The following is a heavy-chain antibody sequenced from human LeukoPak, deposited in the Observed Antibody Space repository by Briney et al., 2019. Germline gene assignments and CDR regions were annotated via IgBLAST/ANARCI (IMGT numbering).Heavy chain of an antibody. CDR1: GGSISSGGYY. J-gene: IGHJ3*02. Sequence: PSETLSLTCTVSGGSISSGGYYWSWIRQHPGKGLEWIGYIYYSGSTYYNPSLKSRVTISVDTSKNQFSLKLSSVTAADTAVYYCARDRDPAEDAFDIWGQGTMVTVSS. CDR3: ARDRDPAEDAFDI. D-gene: IGHD3-10*01. CDR2: IYYSGST. V-gene: IGHV4-31*03.